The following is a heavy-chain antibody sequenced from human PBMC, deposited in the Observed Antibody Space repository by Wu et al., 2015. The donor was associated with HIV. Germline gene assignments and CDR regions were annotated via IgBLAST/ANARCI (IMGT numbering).Heavy chain of an antibody. CDR1: GGTFSSYA. CDR3: ARGPRGRFGELLLDAFDI. J-gene: IGHJ3*02. D-gene: IGHD3-10*01. Sequence: QVQLVQSGAEVKKPGSSVKVSCKASGGTFSSYAISWVRQAPGQGLEWMGGIIPIFGTANYAQKFQGRVTITTDESTSTAYMELSSLRSEDTAVYYCARGPRGRFGELLLDAFDIWGQGTMVTVSS. CDR2: IIPIFGTA. V-gene: IGHV1-69*01.